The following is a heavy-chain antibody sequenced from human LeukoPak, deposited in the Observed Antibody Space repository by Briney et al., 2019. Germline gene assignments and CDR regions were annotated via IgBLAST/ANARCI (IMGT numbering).Heavy chain of an antibody. CDR2: ISYDGSNK. D-gene: IGHD6-25*01. Sequence: PGGSLRLSCAASGFTFSSYAMHWVRQAPGKGLEWVAVISYDGSNKYYADSVKGRFTISRDNSKNTLYLQMNSLRAEDTAVYYCARGAAHDYWGQGTLVTVSP. V-gene: IGHV3-30*04. CDR3: ARGAAHDY. J-gene: IGHJ4*02. CDR1: GFTFSSYA.